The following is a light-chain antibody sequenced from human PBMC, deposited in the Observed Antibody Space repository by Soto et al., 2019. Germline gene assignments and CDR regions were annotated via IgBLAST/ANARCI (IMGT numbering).Light chain of an antibody. Sequence: DIQMTQSPSSVSASVGDSVTITCRASQGVDNWIAWYQQKPGKAPNLLIYSASTLLDGVPSRFTGSGSGTHLTLTISGLQPEDSATYFCQQAVSFPLTFGGGT. CDR1: QGVDNW. V-gene: IGKV1-12*01. CDR3: QQAVSFPLT. CDR2: SAS. J-gene: IGKJ4*01.